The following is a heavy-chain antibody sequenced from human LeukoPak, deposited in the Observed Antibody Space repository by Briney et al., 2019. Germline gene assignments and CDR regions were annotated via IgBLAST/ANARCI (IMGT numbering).Heavy chain of an antibody. CDR3: ARGDGDLRLGRFVP. CDR2: IYTSGST. D-gene: IGHD5-24*01. CDR1: GGSISSGTYY. J-gene: IGHJ5*02. Sequence: SQTLSLTCTVSGGSISSGTYYWSWIRQPAGKGLGWIGRIYTSGSTNYNPSLKSRVTISVDTSKNQFSLKLSSVTAADTAVYYCARGDGDLRLGRFVPWGQGTLVTVSS. V-gene: IGHV4-61*02.